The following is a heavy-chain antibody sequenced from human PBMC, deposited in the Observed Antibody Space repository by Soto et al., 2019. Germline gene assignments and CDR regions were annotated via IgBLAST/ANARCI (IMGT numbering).Heavy chain of an antibody. V-gene: IGHV1-69*01. CDR3: ARGGSLRGMDV. Sequence: QVQLVQSGAEVKKPGSSVKVSCKASGGTFSSYAISWVRHTPGQGLVWMGGIIPIFGTANYAQKFQGRVTITADEATSTAYMELSSLRSEDTAVYYCARGGSLRGMDVWGQGTTVTVSS. J-gene: IGHJ6*02. D-gene: IGHD2-15*01. CDR2: IIPIFGTA. CDR1: GGTFSSYA.